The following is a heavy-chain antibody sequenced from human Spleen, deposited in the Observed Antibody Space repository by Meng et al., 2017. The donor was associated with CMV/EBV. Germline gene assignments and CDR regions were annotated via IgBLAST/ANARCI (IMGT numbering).Heavy chain of an antibody. J-gene: IGHJ4*02. CDR2: IYSGGST. D-gene: IGHD3-3*01. CDR1: GFTLSSNY. Sequence: CAASGFTLSSNYMSWVRQTPGKGLEWVSVIYSGGSTYYADSVKGRFTISRDNSKNTLYLQMNSLRAEDTAVYYCARGRRSGYRYFDYWGQGTLVTVSS. V-gene: IGHV3-53*01. CDR3: ARGRRSGYRYFDY.